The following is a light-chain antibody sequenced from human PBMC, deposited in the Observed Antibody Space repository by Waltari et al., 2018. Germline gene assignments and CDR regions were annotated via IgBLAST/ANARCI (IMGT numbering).Light chain of an antibody. CDR1: QTLLYSSNNKNF. Sequence: DIVMTQSPDSLAVSLGERDTINCKSSQTLLYSSNNKNFLAWYQQKPGQPPKLLIYWASTRESGVPDRFSGSGSGTDFTLTISSLQAEDVAVYYCQQYYSSPLTFGGGTKVQIK. CDR3: QQYYSSPLT. CDR2: WAS. J-gene: IGKJ4*01. V-gene: IGKV4-1*01.